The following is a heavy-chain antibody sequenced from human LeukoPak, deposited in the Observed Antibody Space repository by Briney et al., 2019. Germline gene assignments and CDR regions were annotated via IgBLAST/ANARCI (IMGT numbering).Heavy chain of an antibody. CDR1: GYTFVNYG. D-gene: IGHD2-2*01. CDR2: ISLKSGSA. V-gene: IGHV1-18*01. Sequence: ASVKVSCKTSGYTFVNYGINWVRQAPGQGLEWMGWISLKSGSAGYAQRVQGRVNLTTDTSTNTAYMELRSLRADDTAVYYCARVSYLRPYQLDSWGQGTLVSISS. J-gene: IGHJ4*02. CDR3: ARVSYLRPYQLDS.